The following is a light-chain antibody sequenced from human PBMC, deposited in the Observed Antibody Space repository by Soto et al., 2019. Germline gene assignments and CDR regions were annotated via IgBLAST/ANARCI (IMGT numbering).Light chain of an antibody. CDR1: QSLLHSNGYYY. Sequence: DIVMTQSPLSLPVTPGEPASISCRSSQSLLHSNGYYYLDWYLQKPGQSPQVLIYLGSHRASGVPDGFSGSGSGTDFTLKISRVEAEDVGVYYCMQALQTPWTFGQGTKVEVK. V-gene: IGKV2-28*01. CDR2: LGS. J-gene: IGKJ1*01. CDR3: MQALQTPWT.